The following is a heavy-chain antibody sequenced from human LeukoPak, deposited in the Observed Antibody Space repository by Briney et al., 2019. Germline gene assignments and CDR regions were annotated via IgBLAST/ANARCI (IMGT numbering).Heavy chain of an antibody. D-gene: IGHD1-26*01. J-gene: IGHJ4*02. CDR2: ISHGGDNA. Sequence: GGSLRLSCTASGFTFSTYAMTWVRQAPGKGLEWVSVISHGGDNAWYADSVKGRFTISRDNSKSTLFLQMNSLRADDTDIYFCAKGISCYYEGLDYWGQGILVTVSS. CDR1: GFTFSTYA. V-gene: IGHV3-23*01. CDR3: AKGISCYYEGLDY.